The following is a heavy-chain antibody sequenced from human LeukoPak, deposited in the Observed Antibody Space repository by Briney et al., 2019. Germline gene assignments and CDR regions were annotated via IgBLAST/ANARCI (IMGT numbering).Heavy chain of an antibody. CDR3: ARDGLPATVANWFDP. CDR2: ISRNGIYI. V-gene: IGHV3-21*01. Sequence: PGGSLRLSCAASGFTFNNYTMNWVRQAPGKELEWVSSISRNGIYIKYVDSVKGRFTVSRDNAKNSLYLQMNSLRAEDTAVYYCARDGLPATVANWFDPWGQGTLVTVSS. CDR1: GFTFNNYT. D-gene: IGHD2-15*01. J-gene: IGHJ5*02.